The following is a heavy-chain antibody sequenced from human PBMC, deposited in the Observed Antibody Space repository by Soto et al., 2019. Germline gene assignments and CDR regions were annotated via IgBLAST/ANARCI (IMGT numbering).Heavy chain of an antibody. CDR1: GFTFDDYA. CDR2: ISWNSGSI. J-gene: IGHJ4*02. V-gene: IGHV3-9*01. D-gene: IGHD1-26*01. Sequence: GGSLRLSCAVSGFTFDDYAIHWVRQAPGKGLEWVSGISWNSGSIGYADSVKGRFTISRDNAKNSLYLQMKSLRVEDTALYYCAQSGDHGIVRPIPPFDHWGQGTLVTVSS. CDR3: AQSGDHGIVRPIPPFDH.